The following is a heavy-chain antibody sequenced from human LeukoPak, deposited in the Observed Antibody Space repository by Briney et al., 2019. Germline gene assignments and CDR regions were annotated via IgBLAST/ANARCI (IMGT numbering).Heavy chain of an antibody. CDR1: GFRFDDYA. Sequence: GRSLRFSCAASGFRFDDYAMHWVRQAPGKGLEWVSGISWNSGRIGYADSVKGRFTISRDNAKNSLYLQMNSLRHEDMALYYCTKDIDCSSASCYRGFDPWGQGTLVTVSS. V-gene: IGHV3-9*03. CDR2: ISWNSGRI. CDR3: TKDIDCSSASCYRGFDP. D-gene: IGHD2-2*01. J-gene: IGHJ5*02.